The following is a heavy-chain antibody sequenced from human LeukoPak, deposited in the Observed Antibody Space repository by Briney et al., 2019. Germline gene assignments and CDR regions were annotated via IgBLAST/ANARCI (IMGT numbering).Heavy chain of an antibody. CDR3: ARADTHHIHSSSWHFDY. CDR1: GASVSSGSYS. V-gene: IGHV4-61*03. D-gene: IGHD6-13*01. CDR2: VSHSGNT. J-gene: IGHJ4*02. Sequence: SETLSLTCTVSGASVSSGSYSWNWIRQPPGKGLEWIGYVSHSGNTNYNPSLKSRVTISVDTSKNHFSLKLSSVTAADTAVYHCARADTHHIHSSSWHFDYWGQGSLVTVSS.